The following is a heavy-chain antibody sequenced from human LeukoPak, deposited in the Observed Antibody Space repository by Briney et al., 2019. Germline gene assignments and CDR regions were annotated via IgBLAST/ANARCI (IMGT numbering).Heavy chain of an antibody. CDR2: IYYSGST. J-gene: IGHJ4*01. CDR1: AGSISPYY. D-gene: IGHD5-12*01. V-gene: IGHV4-59*01. Sequence: SETLSLTCTVSAGSISPYYWSWIRQPPGKGLEWLGYIYYSGSTDYNPSLMGRLTISVDTSKNQFSLTVSSVTEADTAVYYCARDYDGKLDYWGHGTLVTVSS. CDR3: ARDYDGKLDY.